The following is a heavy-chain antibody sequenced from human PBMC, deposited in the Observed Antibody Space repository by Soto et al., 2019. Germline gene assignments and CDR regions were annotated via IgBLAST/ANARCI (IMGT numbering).Heavy chain of an antibody. CDR2: VRGDFVTT. J-gene: IGHJ6*02. Sequence: EVQLLESGGGLVQPGGSLRLSCATSGFTFSDHAMHWVRQAPGEGLEWVSGVRGDFVTTPYADSVKGRFTISRDNSKNTLYLQMNSLRAEDTAIYYCAKVAGPPLAGGMDVWGQGTTVTVSS. CDR3: AKVAGPPLAGGMDV. V-gene: IGHV3-23*01. D-gene: IGHD1-1*01. CDR1: GFTFSDHA.